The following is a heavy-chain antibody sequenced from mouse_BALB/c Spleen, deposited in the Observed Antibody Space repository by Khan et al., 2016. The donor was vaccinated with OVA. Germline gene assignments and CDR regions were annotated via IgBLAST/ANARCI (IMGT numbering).Heavy chain of an antibody. D-gene: IGHD1-1*01. J-gene: IGHJ2*01. V-gene: IGHV1S135*01. CDR2: IDPYNGGT. CDR3: ARTYCYGSSYYFDY. Sequence: VQLQQSGPELVKPGASVKVSCKASGYSFTDYNMFWVKQSHGKGLEWIGYIDPYNGGTSYNQKFRGKATLTVDKSSSTAFMHLSSLTSEDSAVFYCARTYCYGSSYYFDYWGQGTTLTVSS. CDR1: GYSFTDYN.